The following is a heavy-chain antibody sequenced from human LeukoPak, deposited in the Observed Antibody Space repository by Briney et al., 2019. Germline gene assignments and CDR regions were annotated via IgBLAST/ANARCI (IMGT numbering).Heavy chain of an antibody. D-gene: IGHD3-10*02. CDR1: GFSFSVFW. J-gene: IGHJ6*04. V-gene: IGHV3-48*04. Sequence: GGSLRLSCAASGFSFSVFWMHWVRQVPGKGLEWVSYISSSGSTIYYADSVKGRFTISRDNAKNSLYLQMNSLRAEDTAVYYCAELGITMIGGVWGKGTTVTISS. CDR3: AELGITMIGGV. CDR2: ISSSGSTI.